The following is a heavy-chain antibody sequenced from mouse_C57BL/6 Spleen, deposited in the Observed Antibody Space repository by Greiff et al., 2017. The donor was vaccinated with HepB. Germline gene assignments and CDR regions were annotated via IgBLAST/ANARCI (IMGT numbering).Heavy chain of an antibody. CDR3: ARVGSNSWYFDV. V-gene: IGHV1-69*01. Sequence: VQLQQPGAELVMPGASVKLSCKASGYTFTSYWMHWVKQRPGQGLEWIGEIDPSDSYTNYNQKFKCKSTLTVDKSSSTAYMQLSSLTSEDSAVYYCARVGSNSWYFDVWGTGTTVTVSS. CDR1: GYTFTSYW. CDR2: IDPSDSYT. J-gene: IGHJ1*03. D-gene: IGHD2-5*01.